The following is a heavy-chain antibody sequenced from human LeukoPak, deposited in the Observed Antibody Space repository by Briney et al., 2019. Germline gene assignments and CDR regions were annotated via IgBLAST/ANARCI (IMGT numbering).Heavy chain of an antibody. CDR2: IYWDDDK. CDR3: ASRRGTSGWSEGYFDY. V-gene: IGHV2-5*02. Sequence: VSGPTLVNPTQTLTLTCTFSGFSLSTSGVGVGWIRQPPGKAPEWLALIYWDDDKRYSPSLKSRLTITKDTSKNQVVLTMTNVDPLDTATYYCASRRGTSGWSEGYFDYWGQGTLVTVSS. J-gene: IGHJ4*02. CDR1: GFSLSTSGVG. D-gene: IGHD6-19*01.